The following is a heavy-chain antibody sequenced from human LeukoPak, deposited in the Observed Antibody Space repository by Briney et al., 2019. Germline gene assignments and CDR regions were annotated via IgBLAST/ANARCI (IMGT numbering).Heavy chain of an antibody. D-gene: IGHD4-23*01. V-gene: IGHV3-23*01. J-gene: IGHJ3*02. CDR2: ISGSGGST. Sequence: GGSLRLSCAASGFTFSSYAVSWVRQTPGKGLEWVSAISGSGGSTYYADSVKGRFTISRDNSKNTLYLQMNSLRAEDTAVYYCASTLTTVVIPGAFDIWGQGTMVTVSS. CDR1: GFTFSSYA. CDR3: ASTLTTVVIPGAFDI.